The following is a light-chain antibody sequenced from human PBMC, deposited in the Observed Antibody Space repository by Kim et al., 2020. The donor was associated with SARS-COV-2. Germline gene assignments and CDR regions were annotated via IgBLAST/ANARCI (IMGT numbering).Light chain of an antibody. Sequence: DIQMTQCPSTMSASVGDRVTITCRASQSISRLLAWYQQKPGKAPELLIYDASTLQNGVPSRFSGSGSGTEFTLTISSLQPDDFATYYCQQYSSYSRTFGQGTKLEI. CDR1: QSISRL. J-gene: IGKJ2*01. V-gene: IGKV1-5*01. CDR2: DAS. CDR3: QQYSSYSRT.